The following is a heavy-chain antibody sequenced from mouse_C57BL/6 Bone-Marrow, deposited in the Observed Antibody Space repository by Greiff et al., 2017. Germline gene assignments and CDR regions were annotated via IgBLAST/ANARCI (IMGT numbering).Heavy chain of an antibody. CDR2: IYPGSGST. V-gene: IGHV1-55*01. Sequence: QVQLQQPGAELVKPGASVKMSCTASGYTFTSYWITWVKQRPGQGLEWIGDIYPGSGSTNYNEKFKSQATLTLDTSSSTAYMQLSSLTSEDSAVDYCARGGGYYGRYFDYWGQGTTLTVSS. D-gene: IGHD1-1*01. J-gene: IGHJ2*01. CDR1: GYTFTSYW. CDR3: ARGGGYYGRYFDY.